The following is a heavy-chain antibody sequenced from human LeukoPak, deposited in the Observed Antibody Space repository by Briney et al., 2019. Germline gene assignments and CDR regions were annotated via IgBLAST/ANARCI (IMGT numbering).Heavy chain of an antibody. V-gene: IGHV3-30*04. Sequence: GGSLRLSCAASGFTFSSYAMHWVRQAPGKVLEWVAVISYDGSNKYYADSVKGRFTISRDNSKNTLYLQMNSRRAEDTAVYYCAREKRWLQSPFDYWGQGTLVTVSS. D-gene: IGHD5-24*01. CDR1: GFTFSSYA. CDR3: AREKRWLQSPFDY. CDR2: ISYDGSNK. J-gene: IGHJ4*02.